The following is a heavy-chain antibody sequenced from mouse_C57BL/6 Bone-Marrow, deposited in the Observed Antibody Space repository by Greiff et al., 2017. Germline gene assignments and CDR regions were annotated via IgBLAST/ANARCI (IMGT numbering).Heavy chain of an antibody. V-gene: IGHV1-81*01. J-gene: IGHJ2*01. CDR2: IYPRSGNT. CDR1: GYTFTSYG. Sequence: VQLQQSGAELARPGVSVKLSCKASGYTFTSYGISWVKQRTGQGLEWIGEIYPRSGNTYYNEKFKGKATLTADKSSSTAYMELRSLTSEDSAVYFCASDSSGYESYWGQGTTLTVSS. CDR3: ASDSSGYESY. D-gene: IGHD3-2*02.